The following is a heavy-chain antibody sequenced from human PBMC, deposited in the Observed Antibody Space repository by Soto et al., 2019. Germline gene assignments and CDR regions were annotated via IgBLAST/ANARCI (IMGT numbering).Heavy chain of an antibody. J-gene: IGHJ4*02. D-gene: IGHD4-17*01. CDR1: GGSFSGYY. CDR2: FNHSGST. V-gene: IGHV4-34*01. CDR3: ARARRWQGQTFEY. Sequence: QVQLQQWGAGLLKPSETLSLTCAVYGGSFSGYYWSWIRQPPGKGLEWIGEFNHSGSTNYNPSLKSRGTVSVYTSKNQFHLSLSSVTAADAAVYYCARARRWQGQTFEYWDQGTLVTVSS.